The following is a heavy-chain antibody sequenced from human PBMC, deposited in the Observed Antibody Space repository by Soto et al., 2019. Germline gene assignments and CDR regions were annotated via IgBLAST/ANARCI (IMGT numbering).Heavy chain of an antibody. D-gene: IGHD3-10*01. CDR1: SGSISSSNW. V-gene: IGHV4-4*02. CDR2: IYHSGST. J-gene: IGHJ3*02. CDR3: LGYGSGSYYPDAFDI. Sequence: SLTCAVSSGSISSSNWWSWVRQPPGKGLEWIGEIYHSGSTNYNPSLKSRVTISVDKSKNQFSLKLSSVTAADTAVYYCLGYGSGSYYPDAFDIWGQGTMVTVSS.